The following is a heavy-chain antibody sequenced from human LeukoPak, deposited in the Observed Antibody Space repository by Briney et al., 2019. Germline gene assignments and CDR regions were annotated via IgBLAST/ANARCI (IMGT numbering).Heavy chain of an antibody. V-gene: IGHV3-74*01. CDR3: AKSGERWLQCWFDP. CDR1: GFTFSNDW. CDR2: INSDGSSI. Sequence: GGSLRLSCAASGFTFSNDWMHWVRQAPGKGLVWVSRINSDGSSISYADSVKGRFTISRDNSKNTLYLQMNSLRAEDTAVYYCAKSGERWLQCWFDPWGQGTLVTVSS. J-gene: IGHJ5*02. D-gene: IGHD5-24*01.